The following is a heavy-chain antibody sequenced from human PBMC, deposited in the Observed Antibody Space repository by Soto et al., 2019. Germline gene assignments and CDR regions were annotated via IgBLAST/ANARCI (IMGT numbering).Heavy chain of an antibody. Sequence: SETLSLTYTVSGGSISSSSYYWGWIRQPPGKGLEWIGYIYHSGSTYYNPSLKSRVTISVDRSKNQFSLKLSSVTAADTAVYYCAREVNWFDPWGQGTLVTVSS. J-gene: IGHJ5*02. CDR2: IYHSGST. CDR3: AREVNWFDP. V-gene: IGHV4-30-2*01. CDR1: GGSISSSSYY.